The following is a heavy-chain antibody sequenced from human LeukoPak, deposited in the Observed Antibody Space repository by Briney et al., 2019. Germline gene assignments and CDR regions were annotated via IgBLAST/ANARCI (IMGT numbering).Heavy chain of an antibody. J-gene: IGHJ5*02. CDR1: GFTFRTYE. D-gene: IGHD3-22*01. V-gene: IGHV3-11*05. CDR2: ISSSSSYT. Sequence: GGSLRLSCAASGFTFRTYEMNSVRQAPGKGLEWVSYISSSSSYTNYADSVKGRFTISRDNAKNSLYLQMNSLRAEDTAVYYCARDRYYYDSSGYYSNWFDPWGQGTLVTVSS. CDR3: ARDRYYYDSSGYYSNWFDP.